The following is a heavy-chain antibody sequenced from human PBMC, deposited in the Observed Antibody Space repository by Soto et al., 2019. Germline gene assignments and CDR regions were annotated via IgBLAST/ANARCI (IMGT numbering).Heavy chain of an antibody. CDR1: GYTFTSYA. Sequence: QVQLVQSGAEVKKPGASVKVSCKASGYTFTSYAMHWVRQAPGQRLEWMGWINAGNGNTKYSQKIQGRVTITRDTSASTAYMELSSLRSEDTAVYYCARGAFRNYGSGILFDYRGQGTLVTVSS. CDR2: INAGNGNT. D-gene: IGHD3-10*01. J-gene: IGHJ4*02. CDR3: ARGAFRNYGSGILFDY. V-gene: IGHV1-3*01.